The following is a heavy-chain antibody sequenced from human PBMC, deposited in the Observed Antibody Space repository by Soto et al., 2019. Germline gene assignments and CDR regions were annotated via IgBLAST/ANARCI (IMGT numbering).Heavy chain of an antibody. CDR3: ARVAARPRVRAFDI. V-gene: IGHV3-64*01. D-gene: IGHD6-6*01. CDR2: ISSNGGST. CDR1: GFTFSSYA. J-gene: IGHJ3*02. Sequence: GGSLRLSCAASGFTFSSYAMHWVRQAPGKGLEYVSAISSNGGSTYYANSVKGRFTISRDNSKNTLYLQMGSLRAEDMAVYYCARVAARPRVRAFDIWGQGTMVTVSS.